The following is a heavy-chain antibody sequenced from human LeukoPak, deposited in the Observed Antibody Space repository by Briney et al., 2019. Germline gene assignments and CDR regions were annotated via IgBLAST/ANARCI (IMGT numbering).Heavy chain of an antibody. CDR1: GGSFSGYY. CDR3: AXXXXXXXXWGRLDPRNWFDP. D-gene: IGHD7-27*01. CDR2: INHSGST. V-gene: IGHV4-34*01. J-gene: IGHJ5*02. Sequence: SETLSLTCAVYGGSFSGYYWSWIRQPPGKGLEWIGEINHSGSTNYNPSLKSRVTISVDTSKNQFSLKLSSVTAADTAVYYCAXXXXXXXXWGRLDPRNWFDPWGQGTLVTVSS.